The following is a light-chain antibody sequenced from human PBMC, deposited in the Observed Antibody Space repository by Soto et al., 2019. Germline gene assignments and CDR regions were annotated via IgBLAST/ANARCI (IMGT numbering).Light chain of an antibody. Sequence: EIVMTQSPATLSVSPGERATLSCRASQSVNSKLAWYQQKPGQAPRHLIYGASTRATGRPARWSGSGSGTEFTPTTSSRQPEDGAVYYCQQYNNWPPFTFGGGTKVEIK. J-gene: IGKJ4*01. CDR1: QSVNSK. V-gene: IGKV3-15*01. CDR2: GAS. CDR3: QQYNNWPPFT.